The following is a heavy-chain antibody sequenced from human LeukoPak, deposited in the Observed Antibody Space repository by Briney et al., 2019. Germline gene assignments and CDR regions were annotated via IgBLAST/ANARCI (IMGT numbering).Heavy chain of an antibody. V-gene: IGHV3-7*01. CDR1: GFTFSSYS. CDR3: ARDWGDSGWYYYYYYGMDV. D-gene: IGHD6-19*01. CDR2: IKQDGSEK. Sequence: GGSLRLSCAASGFTFSSYSMNWVRQAPGKGLEWVANIKQDGSEKYYVDSVKGRFTISRDNAKNSLYLQMNSLRAEDTAVYYCARDWGDSGWYYYYYYGMDVWGQGTTVTVSS. J-gene: IGHJ6*02.